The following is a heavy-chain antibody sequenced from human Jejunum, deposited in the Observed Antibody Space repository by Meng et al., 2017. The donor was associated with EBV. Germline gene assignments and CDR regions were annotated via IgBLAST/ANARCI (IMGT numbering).Heavy chain of an antibody. J-gene: IGHJ4*02. CDR1: GDRFGTYS. D-gene: IGHD4-17*01. Sequence: QEQLGQSGAEVKKPGSPVKVSCKASGDRFGTYSVSWVRQAPGQGLEWMGNTVPIFGTTSYAQKFQGRVTITADESTRTAFMELRNLRSEDSAMYYCARAGGDYEDYWGQGTLVTVSS. CDR2: TVPIFGTT. CDR3: ARAGGDYEDY. V-gene: IGHV1-69*15.